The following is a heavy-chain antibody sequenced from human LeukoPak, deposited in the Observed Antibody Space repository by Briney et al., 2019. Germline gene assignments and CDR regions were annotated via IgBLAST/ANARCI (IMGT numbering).Heavy chain of an antibody. CDR3: ARDISSMVRGVIPIY. CDR1: GFTFSSYE. J-gene: IGHJ4*02. V-gene: IGHV3-48*03. Sequence: GGSLRLSCAASGFTFSSYEMNWVRQAPGKGLEWVSYISSSGSTIYYADSVKGRFTISRDNAKNSLYLQMNSLRADDTAVYYCARDISSMVRGVIPIYWGQGTLVTVSS. CDR2: ISSSGSTI. D-gene: IGHD3-10*01.